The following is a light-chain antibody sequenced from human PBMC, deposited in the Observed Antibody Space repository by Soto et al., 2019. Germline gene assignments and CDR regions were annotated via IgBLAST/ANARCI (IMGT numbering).Light chain of an antibody. J-gene: IGLJ2*01. CDR2: EGS. CDR1: SSDVGSYNL. V-gene: IGLV2-23*01. Sequence: QSALTQPASVSGSRGQSITISCTGTSSDVGSYNLVSWYQQHPGKAPKLMIYEGSKRPSGVSNRVSGSKSGNTASLTISGLQAEDEADYYCCSYAGSSTVVFGGGTKVTVL. CDR3: CSYAGSSTVV.